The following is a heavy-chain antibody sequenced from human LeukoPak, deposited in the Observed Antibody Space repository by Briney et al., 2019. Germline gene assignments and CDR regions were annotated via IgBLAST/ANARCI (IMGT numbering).Heavy chain of an antibody. CDR1: GFIFSSYA. J-gene: IGHJ4*02. D-gene: IGHD3-10*01. CDR2: ISYDGSNK. CDR3: ARSSGSGSLVLDY. V-gene: IGHV3-30-3*01. Sequence: PGRSLRLSCAASGFIFSSYAMHWVRQAPGKGLEWVAVISYDGSNKYYADSVKGRFTISRDNSKNTLYLQMDSLRAEDTAVYYCARSSGSGSLVLDYWGQGTLVTVSS.